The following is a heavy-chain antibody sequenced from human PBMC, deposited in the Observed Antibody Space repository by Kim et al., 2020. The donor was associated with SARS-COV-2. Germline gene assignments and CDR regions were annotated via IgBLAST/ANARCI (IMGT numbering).Heavy chain of an antibody. CDR1: GGSISSGDYY. J-gene: IGHJ6*03. D-gene: IGHD4-17*01. Sequence: SETLSLTCTVSGGSISSGDYYWSWIRQPPGKGLEWIGYIYYSGSTYYNPSLKSRVTISVDTSKNQFSLKLSSVTAADTAVYYCARDKSVKVGYYYYMDVWGKGTTVTVSS. CDR2: IYYSGST. V-gene: IGHV4-30-4*01. CDR3: ARDKSVKVGYYYYMDV.